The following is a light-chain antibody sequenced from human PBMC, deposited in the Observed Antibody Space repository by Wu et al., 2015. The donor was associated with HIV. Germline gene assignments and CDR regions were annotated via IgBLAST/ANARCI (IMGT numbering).Light chain of an antibody. Sequence: EIVLIQSPGTLSGSPGERATLSCRASQSVGSKLAWHQQKPGQAPRLLIYGASTRATGIPARFSGSESETEFTLTISSLQSEDFAVYYCQQYQSYMWTFGQGTKVDIK. J-gene: IGKJ1*01. V-gene: IGKV3-15*01. CDR3: QQYQSYMWT. CDR2: GAS. CDR1: QSVGSK.